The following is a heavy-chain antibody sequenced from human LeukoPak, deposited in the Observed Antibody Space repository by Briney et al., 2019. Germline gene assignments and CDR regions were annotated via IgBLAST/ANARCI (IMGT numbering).Heavy chain of an antibody. Sequence: SETLSLTCTVSGGSISSYYWSWIRQPPGKGLEWIGYIYYSGSTNYNPSLKSRVTISVDTSKNQFSLKLSSVTAADTAVYYCARGSEYSGSSGIGYWGQGTLVTVSS. J-gene: IGHJ4*02. CDR2: IYYSGST. V-gene: IGHV4-59*01. CDR1: GGSISSYY. CDR3: ARGSEYSGSSGIGY. D-gene: IGHD6-6*01.